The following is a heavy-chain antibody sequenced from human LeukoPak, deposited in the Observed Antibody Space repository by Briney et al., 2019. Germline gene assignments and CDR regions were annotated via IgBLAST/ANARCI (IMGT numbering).Heavy chain of an antibody. CDR2: IYPGDSDT. J-gene: IGHJ4*02. Sequence: GESPEISCKGSGDSFTSYWIGWVRQMPGKGLEWMGIIYPGDSDTRYSPSFQGQVTISADKSISTAYLQWSSLQASDTAMYYCARHGLVPGPGDYWGQGTLVTVSS. D-gene: IGHD6-19*01. CDR3: ARHGLVPGPGDY. V-gene: IGHV5-51*01. CDR1: GDSFTSYW.